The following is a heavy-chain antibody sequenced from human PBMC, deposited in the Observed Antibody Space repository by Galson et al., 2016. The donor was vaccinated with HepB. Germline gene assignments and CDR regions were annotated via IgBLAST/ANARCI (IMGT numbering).Heavy chain of an antibody. CDR3: AHIAVSGKGGPCDV. D-gene: IGHD6-19*01. CDR1: GFSLTATGMG. CDR2: IYWDDDK. Sequence: PALVKPTQTLTLTCTFSGFSLTATGMGVGWIRQPPGKALEFLALIYWDDDKRYSPSLKSRLTISRDTSKNQVLLTMVNMDPVDTATYFCAHIAVSGKGGPCDVWGQGTTVAVSS. V-gene: IGHV2-5*02. J-gene: IGHJ3*01.